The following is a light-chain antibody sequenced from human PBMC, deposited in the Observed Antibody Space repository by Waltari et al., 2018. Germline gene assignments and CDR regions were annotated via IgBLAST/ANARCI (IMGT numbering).Light chain of an antibody. V-gene: IGKV1-8*01. CDR2: AAS. CDR1: QGISRY. CDR3: QQYYSYPRT. Sequence: AIRITQSPSSLSASTGDRVTITCRASQGISRYLAWYQQKPGKAPKLLIYAASTLQSGVPSKFSGSGSGTDFSLTFSCLQSEDFATYYCQQYYSYPRTFGQGTKVEIK. J-gene: IGKJ1*01.